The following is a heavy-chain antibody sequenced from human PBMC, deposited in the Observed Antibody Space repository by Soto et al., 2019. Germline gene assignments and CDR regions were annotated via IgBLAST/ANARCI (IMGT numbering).Heavy chain of an antibody. Sequence: QLQLQESGPGLVKPSETLSLTCNVSDGSISSSTYYWVWFRQPPGKGLDLIGSNYHSGSTYYTPSLKSRVAISIDTSKNQFSLKLSSVTDADTAVYDCARHKRQGQALDYWGQGILVTVSS. CDR3: ARHKRQGQALDY. D-gene: IGHD1-1*01. V-gene: IGHV4-39*01. CDR1: DGSISSSTYY. J-gene: IGHJ4*02. CDR2: NYHSGST.